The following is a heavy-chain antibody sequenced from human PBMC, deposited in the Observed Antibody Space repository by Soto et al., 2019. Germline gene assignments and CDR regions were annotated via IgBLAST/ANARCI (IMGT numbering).Heavy chain of an antibody. CDR2: ISSSSSTI. CDR3: ARLMGYCSSTSCYTSNYFDY. CDR1: GFTFSSYS. J-gene: IGHJ4*02. D-gene: IGHD2-2*02. Sequence: GGSLRLSCAASGFTFSSYSMNWVRQAPGKGLEWVSYISSSSSTIYYADSVKGRFAISRDNAKNSLYLQMNSLRDEDTAVYYCARLMGYCSSTSCYTSNYFDYWGQGTLVTVSS. V-gene: IGHV3-48*02.